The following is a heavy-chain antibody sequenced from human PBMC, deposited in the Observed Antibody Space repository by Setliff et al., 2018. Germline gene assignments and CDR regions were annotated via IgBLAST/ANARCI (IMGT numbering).Heavy chain of an antibody. J-gene: IGHJ6*03. D-gene: IGHD3-10*01. CDR3: ASGQPLVRKYYYYMDV. Sequence: SVKVSCKASGGTFSSYVISWVREAPGQGLEWMGGIIPMFGTNYAQKFQGRVTITADESTSTAYMELSSLGSEDTAVYYCASGQPLVRKYYYYMDVWGKGTTVTVS. CDR1: GGTFSSYV. CDR2: IIPMFGT. V-gene: IGHV1-69*13.